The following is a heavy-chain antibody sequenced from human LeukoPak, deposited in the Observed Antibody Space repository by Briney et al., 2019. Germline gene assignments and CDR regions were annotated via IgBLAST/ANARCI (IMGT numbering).Heavy chain of an antibody. CDR2: ISSSSSYI. J-gene: IGHJ6*02. D-gene: IGHD3-3*01. V-gene: IGHV3-21*01. CDR1: GFTFSSYS. CDR3: ARFSLGYDFWSGYTYGMDV. Sequence: GGSLRLSCAASGFTFSSYSMNWVRQAPGKGLEWVSSISSSSSYIYYADSVKGRFTIPRDNAKNSLYLQMNSLRAEDTAVYYCARFSLGYDFWSGYTYGMDVWGQGTTVTVSS.